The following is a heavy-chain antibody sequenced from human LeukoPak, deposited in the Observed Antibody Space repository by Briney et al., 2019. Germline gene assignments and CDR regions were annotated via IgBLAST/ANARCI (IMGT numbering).Heavy chain of an antibody. Sequence: GESLKISCKASGYSFTSYWIGWVRQMPGKVLEWMGIIYPGDSDTRYSPSFQGQVTISADTSISTAYLQWSSLKASDTAMYYCAKTKGSAGFDVFDFWGQGTMVTVSS. J-gene: IGHJ3*01. D-gene: IGHD6-13*01. CDR2: IYPGDSDT. V-gene: IGHV5-51*01. CDR3: AKTKGSAGFDVFDF. CDR1: GYSFTSYW.